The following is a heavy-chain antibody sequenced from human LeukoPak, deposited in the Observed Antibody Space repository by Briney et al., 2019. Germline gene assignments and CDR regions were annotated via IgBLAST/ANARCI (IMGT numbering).Heavy chain of an antibody. J-gene: IGHJ6*03. CDR3: ARDVGFVAAKYYYYYMDV. D-gene: IGHD2-21*02. CDR2: IYTSGST. V-gene: IGHV4-4*07. Sequence: SETLSLTCTVSGGSISSYYWSWIRQPAGKGLEWIGRIYTSGSTNYNPSLKSRVTMSVDTSKNQFSLKLSSVTAADTAVYYCARDVGFVAAKYYYYYMDVWGKGTTVTISS. CDR1: GGSISSYY.